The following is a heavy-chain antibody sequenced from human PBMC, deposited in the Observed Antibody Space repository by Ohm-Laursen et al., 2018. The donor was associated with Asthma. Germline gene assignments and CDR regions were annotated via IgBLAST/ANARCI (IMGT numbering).Heavy chain of an antibody. V-gene: IGHV3-21*01. CDR3: ARIGPEWELPGREYSLHH. CDR1: GFTFSSYA. D-gene: IGHD1-26*01. CDR2: ISTASTFI. J-gene: IGHJ1*01. Sequence: GSLRLSCTASGFTFSSYAMHWVRQAPGKGLEWVASISTASTFIYYADSVRGRFTTSGDNANDLVYLQMNDLRAEDTALYYCARIGPEWELPGREYSLHHWGEGTLVTVSS.